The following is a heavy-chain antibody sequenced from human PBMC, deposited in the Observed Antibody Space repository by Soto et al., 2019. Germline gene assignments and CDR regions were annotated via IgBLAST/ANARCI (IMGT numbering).Heavy chain of an antibody. CDR3: ARYGYYYHSSAYSGY. D-gene: IGHD3-22*01. CDR1: GFNFSTYS. J-gene: IGHJ4*02. CDR2: ISSSATYI. V-gene: IGHV3-21*06. Sequence: PGGSLRLSCAASGFNFSTYSLNWVRQAPGKGLEWFSSISSSATYIDYADSVKGRFTISRDNAKSSLYLQMNSLRAEDTGVYYCARYGYYYHSSAYSGYWGQGT.